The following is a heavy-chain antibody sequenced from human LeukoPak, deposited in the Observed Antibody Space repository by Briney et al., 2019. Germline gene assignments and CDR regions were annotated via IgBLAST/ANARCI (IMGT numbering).Heavy chain of an antibody. Sequence: ASVKVSCKASGYTFTAYYLQWVRLAPGQGLEWMGWINPKSGGTEYAQRFQGRVTLTRVTSITTAYMELSGLRSDDTAVYSCARDFFDIRLGADALHIWGQGTMVTVSS. D-gene: IGHD3-16*01. CDR3: ARDFFDIRLGADALHI. V-gene: IGHV1-2*02. J-gene: IGHJ3*02. CDR2: INPKSGGT. CDR1: GYTFTAYY.